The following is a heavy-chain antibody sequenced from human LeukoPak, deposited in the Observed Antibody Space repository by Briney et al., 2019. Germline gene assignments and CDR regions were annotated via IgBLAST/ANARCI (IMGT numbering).Heavy chain of an antibody. CDR2: ISYSGST. CDR3: ARGVGGYSSNFDL. D-gene: IGHD6-19*01. V-gene: IGHV4-59*01. J-gene: IGHJ4*02. Sequence: SETLSLTCTLSGGSFSTYFWSWIRQPPGKGLEWIGYISYSGSTNYNPSLKSRVTISLDTSKNQFSLKLSSVTDADTALYYCARGVGGYSSNFDLWSQGTLVAVSS. CDR1: GGSFSTYF.